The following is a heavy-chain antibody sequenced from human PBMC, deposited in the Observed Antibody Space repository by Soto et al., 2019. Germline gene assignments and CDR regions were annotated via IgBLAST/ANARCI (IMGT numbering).Heavy chain of an antibody. Sequence: QVQLQESGPGLVKPSETLSLTCTVSGDSISGFYWSWIRQPPGKGLEWIGYINHAGSTYYSPSLLSRVTISLDASKNHFSLIMPSVSAADTSVAFCATFRRNYFDNWGQGTMVTVSS. CDR3: ATFRRNYFDN. V-gene: IGHV4-59*01. D-gene: IGHD3-16*01. CDR2: INHAGST. CDR1: GDSISGFY. J-gene: IGHJ4*02.